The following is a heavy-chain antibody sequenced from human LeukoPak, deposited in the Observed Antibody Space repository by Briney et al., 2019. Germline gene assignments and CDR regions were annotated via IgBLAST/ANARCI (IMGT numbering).Heavy chain of an antibody. CDR3: AGTTVTSHYYYGMDV. J-gene: IGHJ6*02. V-gene: IGHV4-59*08. Sequence: SETLSLTCTVSGGSISSYYWSWVRQPPGKGLEWIGYTHYSGSTKYNPSLKSRVTISVDTSKNQFSLKLSSVTAADTAVYYCAGTTVTSHYYYGMDVWGQGTTVTVSS. CDR2: THYSGST. CDR1: GGSISSYY. D-gene: IGHD4-17*01.